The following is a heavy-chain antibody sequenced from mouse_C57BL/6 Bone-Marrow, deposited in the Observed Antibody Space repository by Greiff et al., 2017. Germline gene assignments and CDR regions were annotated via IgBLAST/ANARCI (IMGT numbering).Heavy chain of an antibody. V-gene: IGHV1-56*01. D-gene: IGHD2-5*01. CDR3: ARSDSNFAWFAY. Sequence: QVQLQQSGPELVRPGASVKISCKAPGYTFTSHWMQWVRQRPGQGLEWIGELFPGSGSTYYNEKFKGKATLTVDPSSSTAYMQLSSLRSEDSAVYFCARSDSNFAWFAYWGQGTLVTVSA. CDR1: GYTFTSHW. J-gene: IGHJ3*01. CDR2: LFPGSGST.